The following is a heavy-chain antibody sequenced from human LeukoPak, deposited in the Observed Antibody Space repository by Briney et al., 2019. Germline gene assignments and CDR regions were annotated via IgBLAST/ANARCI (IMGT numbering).Heavy chain of an antibody. CDR1: GDSISSYY. V-gene: IGHV4-4*07. CDR2: IYTSGST. J-gene: IGHJ4*02. CDR3: AAFLSGTYWYFDY. D-gene: IGHD1-26*01. Sequence: PSETLSLTCTVSGDSISSYYWSWIRQPAEKGLEWIGHIYTSGSTNYYTSGSTVYNPSLKSRVTISLDRSKNQFSLKLSSVTAADTAVYYCAAFLSGTYWYFDYWGQGALVTVSS.